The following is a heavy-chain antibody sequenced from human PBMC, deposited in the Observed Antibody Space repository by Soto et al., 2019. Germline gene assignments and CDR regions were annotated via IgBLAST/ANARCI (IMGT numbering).Heavy chain of an antibody. CDR1: GGTFSSYA. CDR3: ATSDTARVSPFDY. D-gene: IGHD5-18*01. Sequence: QVQLVQSGAEVKKPGSSVKVSCKASGGTFSSYAISGVRQAPGQGLEWMGGIIPIFGTANYAQKFQGRVTITADESTSTAYMALSSLRAEDTAGYYCATSDTARVSPFDYWGQGTLVTVSS. CDR2: IIPIFGTA. V-gene: IGHV1-69*01. J-gene: IGHJ4*02.